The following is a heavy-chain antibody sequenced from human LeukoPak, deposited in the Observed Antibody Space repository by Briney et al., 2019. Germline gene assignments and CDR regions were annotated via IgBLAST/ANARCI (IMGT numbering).Heavy chain of an antibody. Sequence: GGSLRLSCAASGFTFSDYYMSWIRQAPGKGLEWVSYISSSSSYTNCADSVKGRFTISRDNAKNSLYLQMNSLRAEDTAVYYCARDSSTTGTTHDAFDIWGQGTMVTVSS. CDR1: GFTFSDYY. V-gene: IGHV3-11*06. CDR2: ISSSSSYT. CDR3: ARDSSTTGTTHDAFDI. J-gene: IGHJ3*02. D-gene: IGHD1-1*01.